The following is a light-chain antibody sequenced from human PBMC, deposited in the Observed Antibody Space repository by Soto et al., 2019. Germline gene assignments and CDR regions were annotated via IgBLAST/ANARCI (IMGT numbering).Light chain of an antibody. J-gene: IGKJ4*01. V-gene: IGKV3-20*01. CDR2: GAS. Sequence: EIGFKKSPGTLALNPGERANLSCRARESVSSSYLAWYQQKPGQAPRLLIFGASSRATGTPDRFSGSGSGTEFTLTISILQPEDFAVYYCQQYNNWPLLTFCGVSNVDIK. CDR1: ESVSSSY. CDR3: QQYNNWPLLT.